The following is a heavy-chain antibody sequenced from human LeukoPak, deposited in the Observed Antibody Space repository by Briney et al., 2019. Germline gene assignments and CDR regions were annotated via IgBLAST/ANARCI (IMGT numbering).Heavy chain of an antibody. D-gene: IGHD1-26*01. CDR3: AGAIVSFDY. CDR2: IYTSGST. J-gene: IGHJ4*02. CDR1: GGSISSGNYY. V-gene: IGHV4-61*02. Sequence: PSETLSLTCTVSGGSISSGNYYWSWIRQPAGKGLEWIGRIYTSGSTNYNPSLKRRFTISVETSKNQFSLKLSSVTAADTAAYYCAGAIVSFDYWGQGTLVTVSS.